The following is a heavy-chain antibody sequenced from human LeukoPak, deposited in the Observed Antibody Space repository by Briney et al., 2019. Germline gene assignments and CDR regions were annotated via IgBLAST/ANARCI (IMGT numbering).Heavy chain of an antibody. J-gene: IGHJ4*02. CDR1: GFTFEDYD. D-gene: IGHD3-22*01. V-gene: IGHV3-20*04. CDR3: ARDLPQIEY. CDR2: INWNGDSI. Sequence: GGSLRLSCAASGFTFEDYDMSWARQAPGKGLEWVSSINWNGDSIGYVDSVKGRFTISGDNAKDSLYLQMNNLRAEDTALYYCARDLPQIEYWGQGTLVTVSS.